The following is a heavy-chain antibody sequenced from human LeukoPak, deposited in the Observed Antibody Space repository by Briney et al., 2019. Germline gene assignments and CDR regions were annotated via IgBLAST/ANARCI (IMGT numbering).Heavy chain of an antibody. J-gene: IGHJ4*02. V-gene: IGHV3-7*01. CDR2: IKRDGSEK. CDR3: ARDRGTTSSAGYYFDY. Sequence: GGSLRLSCAASGFTFSSYWMSWVRQAPGKGLEWVANIKRDGSEKFYVDSVKGRFTISRDNAKNSLYLQMNSLRAEDTAVYYCARDRGTTSSAGYYFDYWGQGTLVTVSS. D-gene: IGHD6-6*01. CDR1: GFTFSSYW.